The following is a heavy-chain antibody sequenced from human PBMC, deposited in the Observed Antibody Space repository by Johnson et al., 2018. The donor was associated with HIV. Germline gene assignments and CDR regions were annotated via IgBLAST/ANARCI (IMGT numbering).Heavy chain of an antibody. J-gene: IGHJ3*02. V-gene: IGHV3-66*02. CDR2: IYSGGST. D-gene: IGHD6-19*01. CDR1: GFAVSSNY. Sequence: VQLVESGGGLVQPGGSLRLSCAASGFAVSSNYMSWVRQAPGKGLEWVSVIYSGGSTYYADSVKGRFTISRDNSKNTLYLQMNSLRAEDTAVYYCAREGVAVAGTGDAFDIWGQGTIVTVSS. CDR3: AREGVAVAGTGDAFDI.